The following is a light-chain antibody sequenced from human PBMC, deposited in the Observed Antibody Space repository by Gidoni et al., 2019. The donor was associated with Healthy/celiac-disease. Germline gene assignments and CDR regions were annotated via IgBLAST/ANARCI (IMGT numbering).Light chain of an antibody. CDR1: ALPKQY. V-gene: IGLV3-25*03. CDR2: KDS. J-gene: IGLJ2*01. Sequence: SYELTQPPSVSVSPGQTARITCSGDALPKQYAYWYQPKPGPAPVLVIYKDSERPSGIPAPFSCSSSGTTVTLALSGVQAEDEADYYCQSADSSGTYEVFGGGTKLTVL. CDR3: QSADSSGTYEV.